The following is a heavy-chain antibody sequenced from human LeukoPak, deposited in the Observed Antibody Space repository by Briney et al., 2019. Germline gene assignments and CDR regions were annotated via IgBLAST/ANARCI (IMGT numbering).Heavy chain of an antibody. Sequence: GGSLRLSCAASGLSVSADYMSWVRQSPGRGLEWVSVLYSGGTTYYADSLKGRITISRDNSKNTLYLEMSSLRDEDTAVYYCARASVRGFDVWGQGTILIVSS. V-gene: IGHV3-53*01. J-gene: IGHJ3*01. CDR3: ARASVRGFDV. CDR2: LYSGGTT. CDR1: GLSVSADY. D-gene: IGHD3-10*02.